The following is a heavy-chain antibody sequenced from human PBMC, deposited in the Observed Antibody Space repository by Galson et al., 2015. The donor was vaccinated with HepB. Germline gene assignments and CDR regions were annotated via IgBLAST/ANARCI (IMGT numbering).Heavy chain of an antibody. V-gene: IGHV1-46*01. CDR3: SRGCGGDCYPTFDS. D-gene: IGHD2-21*02. CDR2: INPSGSST. Sequence: SVKVSCKASGDTFTNYHMHWVRQAPGQGLEWMGVINPSGSSTSYAQNFQGRVTMTRDTSTRTVYMELSSLRSEDTAVYYCSRGCGGDCYPTFDSWGQGTLVTVSS. CDR1: GDTFTNYH. J-gene: IGHJ4*02.